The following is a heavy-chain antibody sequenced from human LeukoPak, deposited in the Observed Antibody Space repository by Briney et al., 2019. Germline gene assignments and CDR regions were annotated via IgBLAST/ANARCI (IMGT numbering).Heavy chain of an antibody. CDR1: GYTFTSYG. V-gene: IGHV1-18*01. Sequence: ASVKVSCKASGYTFTSYGISWGRQAPGQGLEWIGWISAYNGNTNYAQKLQGRVTMTTDTSTSTAYMELRSLRSDDTAVYYCARVNFGSGWINWFDPWGQGTLVTVSS. D-gene: IGHD6-19*01. J-gene: IGHJ5*02. CDR2: ISAYNGNT. CDR3: ARVNFGSGWINWFDP.